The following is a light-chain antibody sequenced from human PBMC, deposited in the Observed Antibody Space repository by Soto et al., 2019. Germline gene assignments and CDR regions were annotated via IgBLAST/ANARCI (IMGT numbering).Light chain of an antibody. V-gene: IGKV3-15*01. Sequence: EIVMTQSPATLSVSLGERATLSCRASQSVSSNLAWYQQKPGQAPRLLIYGASTRATAIPARFSGIGSGTEFTLTISSLQSEDFAVYYCQQYNSWPPKFSFGQGTKLEIK. J-gene: IGKJ2*01. CDR3: QQYNSWPPKFS. CDR1: QSVSSN. CDR2: GAS.